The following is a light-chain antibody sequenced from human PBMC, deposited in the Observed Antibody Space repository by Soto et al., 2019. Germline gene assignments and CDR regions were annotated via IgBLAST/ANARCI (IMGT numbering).Light chain of an antibody. J-gene: IGKJ1*01. CDR1: RRVGGN. Sequence: EIVMTQSPATLSVSPGKRPTPSSRPGRRVGGNLAWSRRKPAQAPRLLIYGASTRATGIPARFSGSGSGTEFTLTISSLQSEDFAVYYCQQYNNWPPWTFGQGTKVEIK. V-gene: IGKV3-15*01. CDR3: QQYNNWPPWT. CDR2: GAS.